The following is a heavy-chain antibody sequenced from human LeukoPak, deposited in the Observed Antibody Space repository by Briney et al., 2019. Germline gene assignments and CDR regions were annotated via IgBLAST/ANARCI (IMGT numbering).Heavy chain of an antibody. V-gene: IGHV3-7*03. CDR2: IKQDGSEK. J-gene: IGHJ3*02. D-gene: IGHD2-15*01. CDR3: ARDPTRGYCSGGSCDAFDI. CDR1: GFTFSSYW. Sequence: PGGSLRLSCAASGFTFSSYWMSWVRQAPGKGLEWVANIKQDGSEKYYVDTVKGRFTISRDNAKNSLYLQMNSLRAEDTAVYYCARDPTRGYCSGGSCDAFDIWGQGTMVTVSS.